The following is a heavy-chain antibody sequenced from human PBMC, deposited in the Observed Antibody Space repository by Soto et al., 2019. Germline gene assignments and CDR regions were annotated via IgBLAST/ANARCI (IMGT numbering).Heavy chain of an antibody. CDR1: GGSISSNTW. D-gene: IGHD2-2*01. CDR2: IYHSGTT. CDR3: ATGGSYCSTTGCLYWYLDL. Sequence: QVQLQESGPGLVEPSGTLSLTCAVSGGSISSNTWWSWVRQPPGKGLEGSGEIYHSGTTNYNPSLRSRASISLDTSKNQFSLKVNSVTAAATAVYYCATGGSYCSTTGCLYWYLDLWGRGTQVSV. V-gene: IGHV4-4*02. J-gene: IGHJ2*01.